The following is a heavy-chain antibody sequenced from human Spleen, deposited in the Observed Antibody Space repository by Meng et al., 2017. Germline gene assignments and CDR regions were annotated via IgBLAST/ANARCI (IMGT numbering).Heavy chain of an antibody. CDR3: AKGFSGAAAHYYFDY. D-gene: IGHD6-13*01. V-gene: IGHV3-11*01. CDR2: IERSGSTI. Sequence: GESLKISCAASGFTFSDYYMSWIRQAPGKGLEWVSYIERSGSTIKYADSVKGRFTISRDNAKNSLYLQMNSLRAENMALYYCAKGFSGAAAHYYFDYWGQGTLVTVSS. CDR1: GFTFSDYY. J-gene: IGHJ4*02.